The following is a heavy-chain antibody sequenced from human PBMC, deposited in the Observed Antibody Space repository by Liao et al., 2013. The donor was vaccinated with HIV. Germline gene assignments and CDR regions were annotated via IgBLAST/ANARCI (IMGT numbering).Heavy chain of an antibody. V-gene: IGHV4-61*02. CDR1: GDSISGGSSY. D-gene: IGHD6-19*01. CDR3: AREGGIAVAGFYYYYMDV. CDR2: SYSGGKT. Sequence: QVQLQESGPGLVKPSQTLSLTCNVSGDSISGGSSYWNWIRQPAGKGLEWIGRSYSGGKTSQNPSLRGRVTISLDTSKNQFSLRLNSVTAADTAFYYCAREGGIAVAGFYYYYMDVWGKGTTVTVSS. J-gene: IGHJ6*03.